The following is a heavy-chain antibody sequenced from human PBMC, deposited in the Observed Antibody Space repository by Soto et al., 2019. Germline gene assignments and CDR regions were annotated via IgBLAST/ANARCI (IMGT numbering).Heavy chain of an antibody. V-gene: IGHV1-69*13. CDR1: GGTFSSYA. CDR3: ANSRGGTFLGYHGMDI. CDR2: IIPIFGTA. D-gene: IGHD3-16*01. Sequence: GASVKVSCKASGGTFSSYAISWVRQAPGQGLEWMGGIIPIFGTANYAQKFQGRVTITADESTSTAYMELSSLRSEDTAVYYCANSRGGTFLGYHGMDIWGQGTTVTVSS. J-gene: IGHJ6*02.